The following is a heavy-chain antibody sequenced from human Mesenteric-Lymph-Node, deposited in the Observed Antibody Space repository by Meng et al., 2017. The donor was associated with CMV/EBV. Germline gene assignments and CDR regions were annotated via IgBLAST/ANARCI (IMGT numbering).Heavy chain of an antibody. Sequence: SLRLSCAASGFTFNNAWMNWVRQGPGKGLEWVGRIKSKTDGGTADYAAPVKGRFTFSRDDSKNTLYLQMNSLKTEDTAVYYCGVETGEWGQGTLVTVSS. CDR2: IKSKTDGGTA. V-gene: IGHV3-15*01. CDR1: GFTFNNAW. J-gene: IGHJ4*02. CDR3: GVETGE. D-gene: IGHD3-16*01.